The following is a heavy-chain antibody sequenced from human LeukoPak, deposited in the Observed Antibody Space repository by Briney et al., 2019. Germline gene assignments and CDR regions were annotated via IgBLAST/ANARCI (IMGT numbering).Heavy chain of an antibody. CDR1: GYTFTGYY. CDR2: INPNSGGT. Sequence: ASVKVSCKASGYTFTGYYMHWVRQAPGQGLEWMGWINPNSGGTNYAQKFQGRVTMTRDTSTSTVYMELSSLRSEDTAVYYCARAGRGAAALNAFDIWGQGTMVTVSS. V-gene: IGHV1-2*02. J-gene: IGHJ3*02. CDR3: ARAGRGAAALNAFDI. D-gene: IGHD6-13*01.